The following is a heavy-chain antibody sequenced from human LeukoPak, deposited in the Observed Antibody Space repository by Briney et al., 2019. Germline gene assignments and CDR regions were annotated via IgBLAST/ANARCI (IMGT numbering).Heavy chain of an antibody. V-gene: IGHV3-33*06. J-gene: IGHJ4*02. CDR3: AKAIVVVPAAHDY. Sequence: PGRSLRLSCAASGFTFSSYGMHWVRQAPGKGLEWVAVIWYDGSNKYYADSVKGRFTISRDNSKNTLYLQMNSLRAEDTAVYYCAKAIVVVPAAHDYWGQGTLVTVSS. D-gene: IGHD2-2*01. CDR1: GFTFSSYG. CDR2: IWYDGSNK.